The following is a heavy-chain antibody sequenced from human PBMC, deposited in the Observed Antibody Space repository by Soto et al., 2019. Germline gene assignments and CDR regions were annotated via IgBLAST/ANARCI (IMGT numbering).Heavy chain of an antibody. Sequence: QVQLQESGPGLVKPSETLSLTCTVSGDSVSNGNSYWSWIRQPPGKGLEWIGYTYYSGTTNYNPSLKSRVTISVDLSKNRFSLRLSSVTTADTALYYCARTTAVPNTLRSRYFFDYWGQGTLVTVSS. V-gene: IGHV4-61*01. CDR3: ARTTAVPNTLRSRYFFDY. J-gene: IGHJ4*02. CDR1: GDSVSNGNSY. D-gene: IGHD4-17*01. CDR2: TYYSGTT.